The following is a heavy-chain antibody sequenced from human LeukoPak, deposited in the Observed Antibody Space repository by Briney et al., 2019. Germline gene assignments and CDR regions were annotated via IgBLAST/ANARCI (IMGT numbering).Heavy chain of an antibody. CDR3: ARGTPLPAALHGPEDN. Sequence: SETLSLTCTVSGGSISSGGYYWSWIRQPPGKGLEWIGYIYHSGSTYYNPSLKSRVTISVDRSKNQFSLELSSVTAADTAVYYCARGTPLPAALHGPEDNWGQGTLVTVSS. J-gene: IGHJ4*02. V-gene: IGHV4-30-2*01. CDR1: GGSISSGGYY. CDR2: IYHSGST. D-gene: IGHD2-2*01.